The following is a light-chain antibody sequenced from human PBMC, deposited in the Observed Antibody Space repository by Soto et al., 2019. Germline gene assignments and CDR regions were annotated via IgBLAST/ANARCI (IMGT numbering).Light chain of an antibody. CDR3: QQANSFPIS. CDR1: QNISTW. Sequence: QLTQSPSTLSASVGDRVTITCRASQNISTWLAWYQQKPGKAPKLLIYGASSLQSGVPSRFSGSGSGTDFTLTISNLQPEDFATYYCQQANSFPISFGQGTRLEIK. J-gene: IGKJ5*01. V-gene: IGKV1-12*01. CDR2: GAS.